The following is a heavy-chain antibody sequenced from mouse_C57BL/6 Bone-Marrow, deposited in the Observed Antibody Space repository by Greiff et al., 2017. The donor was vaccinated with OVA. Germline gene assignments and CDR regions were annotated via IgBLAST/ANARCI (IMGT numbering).Heavy chain of an antibody. CDR2: ISYDGSN. CDR1: GYSITSGYY. CDR3: ARKGTTVVATADY. J-gene: IGHJ2*01. D-gene: IGHD1-1*01. Sequence: EVKLQESGPGLVKPSQSLSLTCSVTGYSITSGYYWNWIRQFPGNKLEWMGYISYDGSNNYNPSLKNRISITRDTSKNQFFLKLNSVTTEDTATYYCARKGTTVVATADYWGQGTTLTVSS. V-gene: IGHV3-6*01.